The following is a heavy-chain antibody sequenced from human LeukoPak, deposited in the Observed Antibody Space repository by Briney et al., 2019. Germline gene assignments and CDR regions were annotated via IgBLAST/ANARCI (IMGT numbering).Heavy chain of an antibody. CDR3: VRDQWGEATITGMDV. D-gene: IGHD1-26*01. Sequence: PGGSLRLSCAASGFTFSSYAMSWVRQAPGKGLEWVSAISGSGGSTYYADSVKGRFTISRDNSKNTLNLQINSLRAEGTAVYYCVRDQWGEATITGMDVWGQGTTVTVS. J-gene: IGHJ6*02. CDR1: GFTFSSYA. V-gene: IGHV3-23*01. CDR2: ISGSGGST.